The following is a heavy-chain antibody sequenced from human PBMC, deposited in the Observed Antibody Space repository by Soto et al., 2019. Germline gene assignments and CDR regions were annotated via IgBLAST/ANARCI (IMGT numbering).Heavy chain of an antibody. J-gene: IGHJ4*02. D-gene: IGHD6-19*01. CDR2: INHSGST. CDR1: GGSFSGYY. V-gene: IGHV4-34*01. CDR3: AREVAGTDDY. Sequence: QVQLQQWGAGLLKPSETLSLTCAVYGGSFSGYYWSWIRQPPGKGLEWIGEINHSGSTNYNPSLKRRGTISVDTAKNQFSLKLSSVTAADTAVYYCAREVAGTDDYWGQGTLVTVSS.